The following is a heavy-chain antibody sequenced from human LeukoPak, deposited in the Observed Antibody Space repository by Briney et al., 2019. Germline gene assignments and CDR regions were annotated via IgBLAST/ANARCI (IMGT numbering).Heavy chain of an antibody. CDR2: ISWDGGST. J-gene: IGHJ5*02. Sequence: TGGSLRLSCAASGFTFDDYTMHWVRQAPGKGLEWVSLISWDGGSTYYADSVKGRFTISRDNSKNSLYLQMNSLRTEDTALYYCAKDIKVKGSSWYIEARSPPGFDPWGQGTLVTVSS. CDR1: GFTFDDYT. V-gene: IGHV3-43*01. CDR3: AKDIKVKGSSWYIEARSPPGFDP. D-gene: IGHD6-13*01.